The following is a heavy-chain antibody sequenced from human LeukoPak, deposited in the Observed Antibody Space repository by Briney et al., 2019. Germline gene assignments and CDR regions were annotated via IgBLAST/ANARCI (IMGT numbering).Heavy chain of an antibody. D-gene: IGHD6-19*01. J-gene: IGHJ4*02. CDR3: AKDPYSGGWLYYFDY. Sequence: GGSLRLSYAASGFTFSSYAMSWVRQAPGKGLEWVSAISGSGGSTYYADSVKGRFTISRDNSKNTLYLQMNSLRAEDTAVYYCAKDPYSGGWLYYFDYWGQGTLVTVSS. CDR1: GFTFSSYA. CDR2: ISGSGGST. V-gene: IGHV3-23*01.